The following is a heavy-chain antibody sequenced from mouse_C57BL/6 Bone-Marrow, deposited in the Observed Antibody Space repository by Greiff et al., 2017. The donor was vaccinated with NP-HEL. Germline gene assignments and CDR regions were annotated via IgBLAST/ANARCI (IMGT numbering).Heavy chain of an antibody. CDR1: GYTFTSYW. D-gene: IGHD1-1*01. Sequence: QVQLKQPGAELVKPGASVKLSCKASGYTFTSYWMQWVKQRPGQGLEWIGEIDPSDSYTNYNQKFKGKATLTVDTSSSTAYMQLSSLTSEDSAVYYCARSHYYGSSLYYFDYWGQGTTLTVSS. V-gene: IGHV1-50*01. CDR2: IDPSDSYT. J-gene: IGHJ2*01. CDR3: ARSHYYGSSLYYFDY.